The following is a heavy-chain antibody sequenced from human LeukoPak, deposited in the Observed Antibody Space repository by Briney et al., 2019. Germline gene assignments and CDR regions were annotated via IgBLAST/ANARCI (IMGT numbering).Heavy chain of an antibody. CDR3: ARDADGGSYHNWFDP. D-gene: IGHD3-16*02. J-gene: IGHJ5*02. V-gene: IGHV1-69*05. CDR2: IIPIFGTA. CDR1: GGTFSSYA. Sequence: ASVKVSCKASGGTFSSYAISWVRQAPGQGLEWMGGIIPIFGTANYAQKFQGRVTITTDESTSTAYMELSSLGSEDTAVYYCARDADGGSYHNWFDPWGQGTLVTVSS.